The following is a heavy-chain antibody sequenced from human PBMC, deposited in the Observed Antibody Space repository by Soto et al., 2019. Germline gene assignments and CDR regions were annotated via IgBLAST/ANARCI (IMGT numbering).Heavy chain of an antibody. D-gene: IGHD1-26*01. Sequence: ASVKVSCKASGYTFTGYYMHWVRQAPGQGLEWMGWINPNSGGTNYAQKFQGRITMTRDTSISTAYMELSRLRSDDTAVYYCARDRLGMGATPLYYYYGMDVWGQGTTVTVSS. CDR3: ARDRLGMGATPLYYYYGMDV. CDR1: GYTFTGYY. V-gene: IGHV1-2*02. CDR2: INPNSGGT. J-gene: IGHJ6*02.